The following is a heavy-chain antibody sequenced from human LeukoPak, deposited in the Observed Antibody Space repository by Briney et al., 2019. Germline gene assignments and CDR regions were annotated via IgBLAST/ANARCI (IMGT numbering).Heavy chain of an antibody. Sequence: SETLSLTCTASGGSISSGGYYWSWIRQHPGKGLEWIGYIYYSGSTYCNPSLKSRVTISVDTSKNQFSLKLSSVTAADTAVYYCARGSSFGGYSGYDYRKNAFDIWGQGTMVTVSS. J-gene: IGHJ3*02. CDR2: IYYSGST. D-gene: IGHD5-12*01. CDR3: ARGSSFGGYSGYDYRKNAFDI. CDR1: GGSISSGGYY. V-gene: IGHV4-31*03.